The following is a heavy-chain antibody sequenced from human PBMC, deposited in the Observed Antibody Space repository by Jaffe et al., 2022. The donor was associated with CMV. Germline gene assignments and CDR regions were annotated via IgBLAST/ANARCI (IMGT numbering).Heavy chain of an antibody. CDR2: ISGSASSS. CDR3: AKDQRPGVLGAFDN. D-gene: IGHD2-2*01. J-gene: IGHJ3*02. Sequence: EVQLLESGGGLVQPGGSLRLSCAASGFRFSSYAVSWVRQAPGKGLEWVSAISGSASSSYYADSMKGRLTISRDNSKNTVFLQMNSLRGEDTAIYYCAKDQRPGVLGAFDNWGQGTMVTVSS. V-gene: IGHV3-23*01. CDR1: GFRFSSYA.